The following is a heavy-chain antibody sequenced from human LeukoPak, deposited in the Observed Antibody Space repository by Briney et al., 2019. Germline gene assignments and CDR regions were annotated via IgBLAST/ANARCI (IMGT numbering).Heavy chain of an antibody. D-gene: IGHD3-22*01. CDR2: ISAYNDNT. Sequence: SVKVSYKASGYTFTSYGISWVRQAPGQGLKWMGWISAYNDNTNYAQKLQGRVTMTTDTSTSTAYMELRRLRSDDTAVYYCARVQGYDSSGYWNAFDIWGQGTMVTVSS. J-gene: IGHJ3*02. CDR1: GYTFTSYG. CDR3: ARVQGYDSSGYWNAFDI. V-gene: IGHV1-18*01.